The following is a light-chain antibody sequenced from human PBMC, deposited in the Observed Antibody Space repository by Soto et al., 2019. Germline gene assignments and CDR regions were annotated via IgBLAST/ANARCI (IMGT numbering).Light chain of an antibody. J-gene: IGLJ2*01. CDR2: EVS. CDR1: SSDVGGYNY. V-gene: IGLV2-14*01. Sequence: QSALTQPASESGSPGQSITISCTGTSSDVGGYNYVSWYQQHPGKAPKLMIYEVSNRPSGVSNRFSGSKSGNTASLTISGLQAEDEADYYCSSYTSSSTVFGGGIKLTVL. CDR3: SSYTSSSTV.